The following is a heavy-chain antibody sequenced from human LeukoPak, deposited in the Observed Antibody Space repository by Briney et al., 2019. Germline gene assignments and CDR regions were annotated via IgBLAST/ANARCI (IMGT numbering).Heavy chain of an antibody. J-gene: IGHJ4*02. Sequence: ASVKLSCKTSGYTFTSYDINWVRQATGQGLEWMGWMNPNSGNTGYAQKFQGRVTITRNTPISTAYMELSSLRSEDTAVYYCARGHDYGDYRLFDYWGQGTLVTVSS. CDR1: GYTFTSYD. D-gene: IGHD4-17*01. CDR2: MNPNSGNT. V-gene: IGHV1-8*03. CDR3: ARGHDYGDYRLFDY.